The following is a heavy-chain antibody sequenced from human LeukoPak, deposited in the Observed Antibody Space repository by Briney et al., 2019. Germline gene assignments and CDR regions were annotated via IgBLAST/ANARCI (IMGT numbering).Heavy chain of an antibody. V-gene: IGHV3-7*03. D-gene: IGHD1-26*01. CDR3: ARATKWELLGYFDY. Sequence: GGSLRLSCAASGFTFSSYWMNWARQAPGKGLEWVANINQPGSQKYHVDSVKGRFTISRDNARNSLFLQMNSLRAEDTAVYYCARATKWELLGYFDYWGQGTLVTVSS. CDR2: INQPGSQK. J-gene: IGHJ4*02. CDR1: GFTFSSYW.